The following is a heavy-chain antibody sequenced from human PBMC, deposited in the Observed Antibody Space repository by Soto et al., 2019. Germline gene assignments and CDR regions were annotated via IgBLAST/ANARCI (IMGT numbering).Heavy chain of an antibody. CDR1: GGTFSSYA. V-gene: IGHV1-69*13. J-gene: IGHJ4*02. CDR2: IIPIFGTA. D-gene: IGHD3-9*01. Sequence: AASVKVSFTASGGTFSSYAIIWVRQAPGQGLEWMGGIIPIFGTANYAQKFQGRVTITADESTSTAYMELSSLRSEDTAVYYCARGPYYDILTGYYFDYWGQGTLVTVS. CDR3: ARGPYYDILTGYYFDY.